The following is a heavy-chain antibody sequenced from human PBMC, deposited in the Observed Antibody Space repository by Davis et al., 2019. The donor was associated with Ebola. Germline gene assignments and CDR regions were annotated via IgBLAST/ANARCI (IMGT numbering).Heavy chain of an antibody. J-gene: IGHJ3*02. CDR3: ASNGARDAFDI. Sequence: GESLKISCAASGFTFSSYWMHWVRQAPGKGLVWVSRINSDGSSTSYADSVKGRFTISRDNAKNTLYLQMNSLRAEDTAVYYCASNGARDAFDIWGQGTMVTVSS. V-gene: IGHV3-74*01. D-gene: IGHD1-26*01. CDR1: GFTFSSYW. CDR2: INSDGSST.